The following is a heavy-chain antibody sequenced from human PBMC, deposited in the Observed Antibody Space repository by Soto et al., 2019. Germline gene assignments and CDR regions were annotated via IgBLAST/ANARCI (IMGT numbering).Heavy chain of an antibody. CDR3: AKNCCSYPACYPYYYYVDV. Sequence: EVQLLESGGGLVQPGGSVRLSCAASGFRLSDSAVSWVRQAPGKGLEWVSSLTVTGDSAFYSDSVKGRFTISRDISKSTLYLQMNSLRAEDTAVYYCAKNCCSYPACYPYYYYVDVWGRGTTVTVSS. V-gene: IGHV3-23*01. CDR1: GFRLSDSA. J-gene: IGHJ6*03. CDR2: LTVTGDSA. D-gene: IGHD2-2*01.